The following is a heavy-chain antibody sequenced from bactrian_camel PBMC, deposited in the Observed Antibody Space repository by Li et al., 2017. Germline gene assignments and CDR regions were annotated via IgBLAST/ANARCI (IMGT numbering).Heavy chain of an antibody. J-gene: IGHJ4*01. CDR2: IAPATGTT. D-gene: IGHD2*01. Sequence: HVQLVESGGGSVQAGGSLTLSCTATSYTYVRSCMAWFRQAPGKEREGIAAIAPATGTTFYSDSVKGRFTISHVNANNTLHLQMNSLKPEDTAVYYCAADLGWCGSRPLQREFRNWGQGTQVTVS. V-gene: IGHV3-3*01. CDR1: SYTYVRSC. CDR3: AADLGWCGSRPLQREFRN.